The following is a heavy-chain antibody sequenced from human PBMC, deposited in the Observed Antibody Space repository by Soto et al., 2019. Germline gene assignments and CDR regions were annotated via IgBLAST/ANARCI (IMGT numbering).Heavy chain of an antibody. Sequence: GESLKISCQGSGYSFTSYWIAWVRQMPGKGLEWMGSIYPSDSDTSYSPSFQGQVNISADKSINAAYLQWSSLKASDTAIYYCARRHYGSGTYYNGDFDYWGQGTLVTVSS. V-gene: IGHV5-51*01. J-gene: IGHJ4*02. CDR2: IYPSDSDT. CDR1: GYSFTSYW. D-gene: IGHD3-10*01. CDR3: ARRHYGSGTYYNGDFDY.